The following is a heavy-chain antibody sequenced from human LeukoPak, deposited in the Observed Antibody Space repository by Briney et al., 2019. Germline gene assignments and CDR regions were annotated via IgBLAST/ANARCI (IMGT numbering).Heavy chain of an antibody. CDR1: GYTLTELS. CDR3: ATGRDPEARYYGMDV. J-gene: IGHJ6*02. CDR2: FDPEDGET. D-gene: IGHD5-24*01. V-gene: IGHV1-24*01. Sequence: ASVKVSCKASGYTLTELSMHWVRQAPGKGLEWMGGFDPEDGETIYAQKFQGGVTMTENTSTDTAYMELSSLRSEDTAVYYCATGRDPEARYYGMDVWGQGTTVTVSS.